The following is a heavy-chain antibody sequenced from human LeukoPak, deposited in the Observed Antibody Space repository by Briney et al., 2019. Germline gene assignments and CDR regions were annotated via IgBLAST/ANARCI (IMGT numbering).Heavy chain of an antibody. CDR1: GGSISSSSYY. Sequence: SETLSLTCTVSGGSISSSSYYWGWIRQPPGKGLEWIGSIYYSGSTYYNPSLKSQVTISVDTSKNQFSLKLSSVTAADTAVYYCARLTYTYYYDSSTYSFWGQGTLVTVSS. CDR2: IYYSGST. J-gene: IGHJ4*02. CDR3: ARLTYTYYYDSSTYSF. V-gene: IGHV4-39*01. D-gene: IGHD3-22*01.